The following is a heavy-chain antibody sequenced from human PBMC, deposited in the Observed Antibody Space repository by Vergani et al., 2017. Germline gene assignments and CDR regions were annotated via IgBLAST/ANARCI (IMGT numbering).Heavy chain of an antibody. J-gene: IGHJ6*03. CDR1: GGSISSDTSY. CDR3: AQMCTRYYMGD. V-gene: IGHV4-31*03. D-gene: IGHD2-8*01. Sequence: QVQLQESGPGLVKPSQTLSLTCTVSGGSISSDTSYWCWIRQHPGKGLEWIGYIYYSGDTYYTPSLKSRLNISLDTSKNQFFLKLTSVTGADTAVYFCAQMCTRYYMGDWGKGTTVTVSS. CDR2: IYYSGDT.